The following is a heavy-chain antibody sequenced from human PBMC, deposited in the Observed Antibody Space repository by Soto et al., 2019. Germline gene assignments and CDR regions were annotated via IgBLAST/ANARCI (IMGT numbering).Heavy chain of an antibody. CDR2: IIPIFGTA. V-gene: IGHV1-69*13. CDR3: AKDRSPYYYYGMDV. J-gene: IGHJ6*02. Sequence: GASVKVSCKASGGTFSSYAISWVRQAPGQGLEWMGGIIPIFGTANYAQKFQGRVTITADESTSTAYMELSSLRSEDTAVYYCAKDRSPYYYYGMDVWGQGTTVTVSS. CDR1: GGTFSSYA.